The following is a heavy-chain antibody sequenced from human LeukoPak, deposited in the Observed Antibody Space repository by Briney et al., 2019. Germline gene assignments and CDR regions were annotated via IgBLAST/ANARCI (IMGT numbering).Heavy chain of an antibody. Sequence: PGGSLRLSCAASGFTFSSYAMHWVRQAPGKGLEWVAVISYDGSNKYYADSVKGRFTISRDNSKNTLYLQMNSLRAEDTAVYYCARGDCTSGVCYTGYYYYAMDVWGQGTTVTVSS. J-gene: IGHJ6*02. CDR2: ISYDGSNK. D-gene: IGHD2-8*01. V-gene: IGHV3-30-3*01. CDR1: GFTFSSYA. CDR3: ARGDCTSGVCYTGYYYYAMDV.